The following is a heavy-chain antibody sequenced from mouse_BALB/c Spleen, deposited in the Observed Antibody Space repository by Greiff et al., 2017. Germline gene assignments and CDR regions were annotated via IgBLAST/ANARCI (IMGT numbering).Heavy chain of an antibody. CDR1: GYSITSDYA. CDR2: ISYSGST. Sequence: EVKLVESGPGLVKPSQSLSLTCTVTGYSITSDYAWNWIRQFPGNKLEWMGYISYSGSTSYNPSLKSRISITRDTSKNQFFLQLNSVTTEDTATYYCARSRGLGDFAWFADWGQGTLVTVSA. J-gene: IGHJ3*01. D-gene: IGHD3-1*01. CDR3: ARSRGLGDFAWFAD. V-gene: IGHV3-2*02.